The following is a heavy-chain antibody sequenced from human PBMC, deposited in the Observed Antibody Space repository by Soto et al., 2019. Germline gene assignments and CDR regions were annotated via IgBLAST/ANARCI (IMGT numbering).Heavy chain of an antibody. J-gene: IGHJ4*02. CDR3: ARGLDQPPVGLYFDT. CDR2: IIPAFGTA. Sequence: QVQLVQSGAEVKNPGSSVKVSCQTSGGTFNSYLIDWVRQAPGQGLEWMGGIIPAFGTAKYAQKFQGRVTITADKSTTTAYMELRTLTSDDTAVYYCARGLDQPPVGLYFDTWGQGTLGTVSS. CDR1: GGTFNSYL. V-gene: IGHV1-69*06. D-gene: IGHD2-2*01.